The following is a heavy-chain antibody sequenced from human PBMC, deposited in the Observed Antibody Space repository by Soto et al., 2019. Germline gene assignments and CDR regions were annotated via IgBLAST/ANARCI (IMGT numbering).Heavy chain of an antibody. CDR2: IISGGSRV. CDR3: ARERTSKGGLDV. V-gene: IGHV3-74*01. CDR1: GFMFSHDW. Sequence: VGSLRLSCAASGFMFSHDWMNWVRQGPGKGLEWIARIISGGSRVTYADSVEGRFTITRDNAKNMLFLEMHSLTVEDTAVYYCARERTSKGGLDVWGQGTTVTVSS. J-gene: IGHJ6*02.